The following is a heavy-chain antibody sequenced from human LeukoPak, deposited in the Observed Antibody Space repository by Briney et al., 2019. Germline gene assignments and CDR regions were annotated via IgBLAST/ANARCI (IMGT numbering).Heavy chain of an antibody. CDR2: IYYSGRT. Sequence: ASETLSLTCTVSGGSIRSTDYYWGWIRQPPERGLGWIGNIYYSGRTFYNPSLKSRLTISIDTSKNQFSLRLRSVTAADTAVYYCARHSNSGSFDFDYWGRGTLVTVSS. CDR3: ARHSNSGSFDFDY. CDR1: GGSIRSTDYY. D-gene: IGHD1-26*01. J-gene: IGHJ4*01. V-gene: IGHV4-39*01.